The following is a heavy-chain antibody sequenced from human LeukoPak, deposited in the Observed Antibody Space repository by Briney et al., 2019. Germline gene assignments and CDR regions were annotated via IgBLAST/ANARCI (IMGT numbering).Heavy chain of an antibody. CDR2: IYYSGST. V-gene: IGHV4-59*08. D-gene: IGHD1-1*01. J-gene: IGHJ4*02. CDR3: ARRIEQDNIFDY. Sequence: SETLSLTCTVSGGSISSYYWSWIRQPPGKGLEWIGYIYYSGSTYYNPSLESRVTISVDTSKNQFSLKLSSVTAADTAVYYCARRIEQDNIFDYWGQGTLVTVSS. CDR1: GGSISSYY.